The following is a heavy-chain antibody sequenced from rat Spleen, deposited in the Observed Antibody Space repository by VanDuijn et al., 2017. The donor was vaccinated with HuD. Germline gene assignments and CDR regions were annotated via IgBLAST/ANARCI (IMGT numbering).Heavy chain of an antibody. CDR1: GFTFSDYG. J-gene: IGHJ2*01. V-gene: IGHV5-29*01. Sequence: EVQLEESGGGLVQPGRSLKLSCAASGFTFSDYGVAWVRQAPTTGLEWVASISSGGGGTYYADSVEGRFTISRDNAKSTLYLQMDSLRSEDTATYYCVRHGYTRYYFDYWGQGVMVTVSS. CDR2: ISSGGGGT. D-gene: IGHD1-9*01. CDR3: VRHGYTRYYFDY.